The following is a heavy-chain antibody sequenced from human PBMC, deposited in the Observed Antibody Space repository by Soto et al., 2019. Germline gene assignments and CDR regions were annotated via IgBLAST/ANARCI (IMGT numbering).Heavy chain of an antibody. CDR2: ISYDGSNT. D-gene: IGHD3-10*01. Sequence: QVQLVESGGGVVQPGKSLRLSCAASGFPFTTYGMHWVREGPAKGLEWVAVISYDGSNTYYADSVKGRFTISRDNSKNTLYLQMNSLRPEDTASYYCVGGQYYFDYRGQGTLVTVSS. CDR3: VGGQYYFDY. CDR1: GFPFTTYG. V-gene: IGHV3-30*03. J-gene: IGHJ4*02.